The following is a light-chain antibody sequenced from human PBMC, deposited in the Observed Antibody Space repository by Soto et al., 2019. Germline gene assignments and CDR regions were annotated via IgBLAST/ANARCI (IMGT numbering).Light chain of an antibody. Sequence: EIVLTHSPATLSLSPCERAILSCSASQSVSTFLAWFQQKPGQPPRLLIYNASNRTTGIPARFSGSGSGTDFTLTISSLEPEDFAVYYCQQRGDWPPITFGQGTRLEI. J-gene: IGKJ5*01. CDR3: QQRGDWPPIT. CDR2: NAS. CDR1: QSVSTF. V-gene: IGKV3-11*01.